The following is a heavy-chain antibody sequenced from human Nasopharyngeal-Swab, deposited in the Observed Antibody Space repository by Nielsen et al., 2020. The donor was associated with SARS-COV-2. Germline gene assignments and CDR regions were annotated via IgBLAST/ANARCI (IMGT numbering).Heavy chain of an antibody. Sequence: ASVKVSCKASGYTFTSYYMHWVRQAPGQGLEWMGIINPSAGSTSYAQKFQGRVTMTRDTSTSTVYMELSNLRSEDTAVYYCARDQAGTIFGVVIMNYGMDVWGQGTTVTVSS. J-gene: IGHJ6*02. V-gene: IGHV1-46*01. CDR1: GYTFTSYY. CDR2: INPSAGST. D-gene: IGHD3-3*01. CDR3: ARDQAGTIFGVVIMNYGMDV.